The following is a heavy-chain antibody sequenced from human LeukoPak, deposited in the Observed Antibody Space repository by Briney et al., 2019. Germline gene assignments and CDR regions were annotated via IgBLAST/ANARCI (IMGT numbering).Heavy chain of an antibody. CDR1: GGSISSYY. CDR3: ARLGQLVDRTANYYYYYMDV. Sequence: SETLSLTCTVSGGSISSYYWSWIRQPPGKGLEWIGYIYYSGSTNYNPSLKSRVTISVDTSKNQFSLKLSSVTAADTAVYYCARLGQLVDRTANYYYYYMDVWGKGTTVTVSS. CDR2: IYYSGST. J-gene: IGHJ6*03. V-gene: IGHV4-59*01. D-gene: IGHD6-6*01.